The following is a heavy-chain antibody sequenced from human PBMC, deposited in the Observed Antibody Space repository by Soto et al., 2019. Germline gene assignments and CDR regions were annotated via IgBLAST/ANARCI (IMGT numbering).Heavy chain of an antibody. V-gene: IGHV4-31*03. J-gene: IGHJ2*01. Sequence: QVQLQQSGPGLVKPSQTLSLTCTVSGGSFSSGGYYWNWIRQHPGKGLEWIGYIYYSGSTYYNPSLRSRVTISVDTANNQFSLKLSSGTAADTAVYYCARDPSGNSNDWYFDLWGRGPLVTVSS. CDR2: IYYSGST. CDR1: GGSFSSGGYY. D-gene: IGHD2-21*02. CDR3: ARDPSGNSNDWYFDL.